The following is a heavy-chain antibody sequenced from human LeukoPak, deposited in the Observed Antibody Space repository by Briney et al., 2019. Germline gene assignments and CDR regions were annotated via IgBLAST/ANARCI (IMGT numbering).Heavy chain of an antibody. V-gene: IGHV4-59*08. J-gene: IGHJ5*02. CDR3: ARLWQNWFDP. CDR2: IYYSGST. Sequence: PLETLSLTCTVSGGSISSYYWSWIRQPPGKGLEWIGYIYYSGSTNYNPSLKSRVTISVDTSKNQFSLKLSSVTAADTAVYYCARLWQNWFDPWGQGTLVTVSS. CDR1: GGSISSYY.